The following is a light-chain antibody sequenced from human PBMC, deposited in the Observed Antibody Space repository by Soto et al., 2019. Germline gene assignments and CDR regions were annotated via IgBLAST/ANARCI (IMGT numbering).Light chain of an antibody. CDR2: AAS. CDR3: QQRSDWPIT. J-gene: IGKJ4*01. Sequence: EIVLTRSPAILSLSPGERATLSCRASQSVSSYLTWYQQEPGQAPSLLIYAASNRATGIPARFSGSGSGTDFTLTISSLEPEDSAVYYCQQRSDWPITSGGGTKVEMK. CDR1: QSVSSY. V-gene: IGKV3-11*01.